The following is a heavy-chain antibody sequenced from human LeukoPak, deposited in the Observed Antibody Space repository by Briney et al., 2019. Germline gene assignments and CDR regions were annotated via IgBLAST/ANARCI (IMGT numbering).Heavy chain of an antibody. CDR1: GYTFTSYG. D-gene: IGHD6-6*01. Sequence: ASVKVSCKASGYTFTSYGISWVRQAPGQGLEWMGWISAYNGNTNYAQKLQGRVTMTTDTSTSTAYMELRSLRSDDTAVYYCARTIYSSSADYFDYWGQGTLVTVSS. J-gene: IGHJ4*02. CDR3: ARTIYSSSADYFDY. V-gene: IGHV1-18*01. CDR2: ISAYNGNT.